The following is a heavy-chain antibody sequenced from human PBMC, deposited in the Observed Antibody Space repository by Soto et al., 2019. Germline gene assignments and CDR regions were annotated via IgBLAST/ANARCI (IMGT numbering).Heavy chain of an antibody. Sequence: LSLTCAASGFTFDDYAMHWVRQAPGKGLEWVSGISWNSGSIGYADSVKGRFTISRDNAKNSLYLQMNSLRAEDTALYYCAKDMGVVAATDYFDYWGQGTLVTVSS. D-gene: IGHD2-15*01. V-gene: IGHV3-9*01. CDR3: AKDMGVVAATDYFDY. CDR2: ISWNSGSI. CDR1: GFTFDDYA. J-gene: IGHJ4*02.